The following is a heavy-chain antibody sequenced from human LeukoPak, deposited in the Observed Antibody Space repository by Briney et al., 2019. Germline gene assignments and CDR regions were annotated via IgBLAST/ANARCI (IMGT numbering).Heavy chain of an antibody. D-gene: IGHD3-10*01. V-gene: IGHV3-30*18. Sequence: GGSLRLSCAASGFTFSSYGMHWVRQAPGKGLEWVAVISYDGSNKYYADSVKGRFTISRDNSKNTLYLQMNSLRAEDTAVYYSAKGDGSGSYYRNWFDPWGQGTLVTVSS. J-gene: IGHJ5*02. CDR2: ISYDGSNK. CDR3: AKGDGSGSYYRNWFDP. CDR1: GFTFSSYG.